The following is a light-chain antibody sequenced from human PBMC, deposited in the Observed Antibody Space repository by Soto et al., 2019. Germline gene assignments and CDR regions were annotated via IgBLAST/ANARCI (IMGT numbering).Light chain of an antibody. J-gene: IGKJ2*01. Sequence: EIVMTQSPATLSVSPGERATLSCRASQSVSSNLAWYQQKPGLAPRLLISGASTRATDIPARFSGSGSGTDFTLTISSLQSEDFAVYYCQQYKNWPPMYTFGQGTKLEMK. CDR3: QQYKNWPPMYT. V-gene: IGKV3-15*01. CDR2: GAS. CDR1: QSVSSN.